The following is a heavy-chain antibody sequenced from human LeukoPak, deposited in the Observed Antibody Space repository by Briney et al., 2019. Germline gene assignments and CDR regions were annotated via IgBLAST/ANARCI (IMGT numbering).Heavy chain of an antibody. CDR2: INPSSGGT. Sequence: ASVKVSCKASGYTFTGYYMHWVRQAPGQGLEWMGWINPSSGGTNYAQKFQGRVTMTRDTSISTAYMELSRLRSDDTAVYYCARGARPSSSWYDLDYWGQGTLVTVSS. D-gene: IGHD6-13*01. CDR1: GYTFTGYY. J-gene: IGHJ4*02. V-gene: IGHV1-2*02. CDR3: ARGARPSSSWYDLDY.